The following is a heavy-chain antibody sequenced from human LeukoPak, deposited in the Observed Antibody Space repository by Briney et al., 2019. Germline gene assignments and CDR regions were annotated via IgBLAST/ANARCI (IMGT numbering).Heavy chain of an antibody. D-gene: IGHD3/OR15-3a*01. Sequence: SETLSLTCGVYGGSFSGYYWRWIRQPPAKGLEWIGEINHSGSTNYNPSLKSRVTISVDTSKNQFSLNLSSVTAADTAVYYCARGGVDWRFDYWGQGTLVTVSS. CDR3: ARGGVDWRFDY. J-gene: IGHJ4*02. V-gene: IGHV4-34*01. CDR1: GGSFSGYY. CDR2: INHSGST.